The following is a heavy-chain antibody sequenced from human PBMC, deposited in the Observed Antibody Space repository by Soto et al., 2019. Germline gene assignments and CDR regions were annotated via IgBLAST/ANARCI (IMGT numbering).Heavy chain of an antibody. CDR1: GYAFTSYW. J-gene: IGHJ5*02. Sequence: GDSLNISCKGFGYAFTSYWIAWVRQMPGKGLEWMGIIYPGDSDTRYSPSFQGQVTISADKSITTAYLQWSSLKASDTAMYYCARGYCTTTICDPWFDPWGQGTLVTVS. CDR3: ARGYCTTTICDPWFDP. CDR2: IYPGDSDT. D-gene: IGHD2-2*01. V-gene: IGHV5-51*01.